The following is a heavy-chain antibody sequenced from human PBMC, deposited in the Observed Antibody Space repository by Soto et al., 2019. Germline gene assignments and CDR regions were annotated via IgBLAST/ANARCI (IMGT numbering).Heavy chain of an antibody. D-gene: IGHD1-1*01. J-gene: IGHJ4*02. CDR2: INFSGGST. V-gene: IGHV1-46*02. CDR3: AGSEELDS. Sequence: QLQLVQSGAEMKRPGASAKVSCKASGYASDNYYIHWLRQAPGQGPEWLGIINFSGGSTNYAQRLQGRLSLTRDTSTSTLYMELTNLRSEDTAVYYCAGSEELDSWGQGTLVTVSS. CDR1: GYASDNYY.